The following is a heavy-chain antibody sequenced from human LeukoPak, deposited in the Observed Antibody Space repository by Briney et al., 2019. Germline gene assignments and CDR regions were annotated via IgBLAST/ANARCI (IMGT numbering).Heavy chain of an antibody. J-gene: IGHJ4*02. CDR1: GFTFSNNY. D-gene: IGHD3-22*01. CDR3: ARKGGYSSGYYY. Sequence: GGSLRLSCAASGFTFSNNYMHWVRQAPGKGLVWVSRIDRDGSSTTYADSVKGRFTISRDNTNNSLYLQMDSLRVEDTAVYYCARKGGYSSGYYYWGQGTLVTVSS. CDR2: IDRDGSST. V-gene: IGHV3-74*01.